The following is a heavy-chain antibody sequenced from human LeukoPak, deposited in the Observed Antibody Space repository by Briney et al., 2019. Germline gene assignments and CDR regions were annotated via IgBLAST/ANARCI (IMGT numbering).Heavy chain of an antibody. D-gene: IGHD6-19*01. V-gene: IGHV1-18*01. J-gene: IGHJ4*02. Sequence: ASVKVSCKASGYTFTSYGISWVRQAPGQGLEWMGWISAYSGNTNYAQKLQGRVAMTTDTSTSTAYMELRSLRTDDTAVYYCSREGLYKIAVATYFDYWGQGTLVTVSS. CDR3: SREGLYKIAVATYFDY. CDR2: ISAYSGNT. CDR1: GYTFTSYG.